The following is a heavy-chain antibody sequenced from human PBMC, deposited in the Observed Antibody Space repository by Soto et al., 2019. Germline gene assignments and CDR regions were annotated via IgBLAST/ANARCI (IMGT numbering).Heavy chain of an antibody. Sequence: QVHLVESGGGVVQPGRSLRLSCAASGFSFSTYGMHWVRQAPGKGLEWVAFISNDGSNKYYADSVKGRFTISRDNSKNTLYLQMNSLRAEDTAVYYGAKGFGSYWAFDYWGQGTLVTVSS. CDR1: GFSFSTYG. V-gene: IGHV3-30*18. J-gene: IGHJ4*02. CDR2: ISNDGSNK. D-gene: IGHD1-26*01. CDR3: AKGFGSYWAFDY.